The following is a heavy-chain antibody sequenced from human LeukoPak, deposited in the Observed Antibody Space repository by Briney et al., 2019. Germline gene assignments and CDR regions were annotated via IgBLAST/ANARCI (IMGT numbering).Heavy chain of an antibody. CDR3: ARRSRSGWYVCFDY. D-gene: IGHD6-19*01. Sequence: SETLSLTCAVYGGSFSGYYWSWIRQPPGKGLEWIGEINHSVSTNYNPSLKSRVTISVDTSKNQFSLKLSSVTAADTAVYYCARRSRSGWYVCFDYWGQGTLVTVSS. J-gene: IGHJ4*02. CDR2: INHSVST. V-gene: IGHV4-34*01. CDR1: GGSFSGYY.